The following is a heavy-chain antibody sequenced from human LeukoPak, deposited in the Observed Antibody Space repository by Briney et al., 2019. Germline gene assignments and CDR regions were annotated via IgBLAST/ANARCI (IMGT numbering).Heavy chain of an antibody. CDR3: ARIASPGAFDI. D-gene: IGHD6-13*01. Sequence: SVKVSCKASGGTFSSYAISWVRQAPGQGLEWMGGIIPIFGTADYAQKFQGRATITADESTSTVYMELSSLRSEDTAVYYCARIASPGAFDIWGQGTMVTVSS. V-gene: IGHV1-69*13. CDR2: IIPIFGTA. CDR1: GGTFSSYA. J-gene: IGHJ3*02.